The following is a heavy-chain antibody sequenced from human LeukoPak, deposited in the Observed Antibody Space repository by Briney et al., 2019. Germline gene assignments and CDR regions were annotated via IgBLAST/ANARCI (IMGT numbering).Heavy chain of an antibody. CDR3: AREFGYSYGYYFDY. CDR2: ISSSSTYI. J-gene: IGHJ4*02. Sequence: GGSLRLSCAASGFTFSSYSMNWVRQAPGKGLEWVSSISSSSTYIYYADSVKGRFTISRDNAKNSLYLQMNSLRAEETAVYYCAREFGYSYGYYFDYWGQGTLVTVSS. V-gene: IGHV3-21*01. CDR1: GFTFSSYS. D-gene: IGHD5-18*01.